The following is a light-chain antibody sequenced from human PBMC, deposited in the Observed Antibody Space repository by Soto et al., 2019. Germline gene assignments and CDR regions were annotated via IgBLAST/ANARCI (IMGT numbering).Light chain of an antibody. CDR1: SSDVGSYNL. V-gene: IGLV2-23*01. J-gene: IGLJ3*02. CDR3: CSYAGSSTGV. CDR2: EGS. Sequence: QSVLTQPASVSGSPGQSITISCTGTSSDVGSYNLVSWYQQHPGKAPKLMIYEGSKRPSGVSNRFSGSKSGNTASLTISGLQADDEADYYCCSYAGSSTGVFGGGTQLTVL.